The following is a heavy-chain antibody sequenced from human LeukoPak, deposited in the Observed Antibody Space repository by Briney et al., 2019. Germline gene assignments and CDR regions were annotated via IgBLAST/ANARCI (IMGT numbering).Heavy chain of an antibody. CDR2: IYYSGST. CDR3: ARLGGSYFAY. J-gene: IGHJ4*02. V-gene: IGHV4-39*01. CDR1: GDSISSYY. Sequence: ASETLSLTCTVSGDSISSYYWNWIRQPPGKGVEWVGSIYYSGSTYYNPSLKSRVTISVDTSKNQFSLKLSSVTAADTAVYYCARLGGSYFAYWGQGALVSVSS. D-gene: IGHD1-26*01.